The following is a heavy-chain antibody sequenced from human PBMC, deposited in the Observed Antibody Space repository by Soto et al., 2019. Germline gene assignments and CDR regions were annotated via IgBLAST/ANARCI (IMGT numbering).Heavy chain of an antibody. D-gene: IGHD2-2*01. CDR1: GASISRGGYD. CDR2: IYYSGST. Sequence: TLSLTCTVSGASISRGGYDWGWIRQHPGKGREGIGYIYYSGSTYYNPFRKSRVTISVDTSKNHCSLKLSSVTAADTAVYYCARDFLGYCSSTSSPPYYCYGMDVWGQGSTVTVS. CDR3: ARDFLGYCSSTSSPPYYCYGMDV. J-gene: IGHJ6*02. V-gene: IGHV4-31*03.